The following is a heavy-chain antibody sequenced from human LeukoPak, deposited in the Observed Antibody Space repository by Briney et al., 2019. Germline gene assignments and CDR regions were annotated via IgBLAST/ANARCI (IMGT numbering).Heavy chain of an antibody. V-gene: IGHV3-7*03. D-gene: IGHD1-20*01. CDR2: VKPDGSEK. Sequence: GGSLRLSCAASGFTFSTYWMGWVRQAPGKGLEWVAKVKPDGSEKDHVDSVKGRFTISRDNAKNTLYLQMNSLRAEDTAVYYCARGYPTINWRMFDCWGQGTLVTVSS. CDR3: ARGYPTINWRMFDC. J-gene: IGHJ4*02. CDR1: GFTFSTYW.